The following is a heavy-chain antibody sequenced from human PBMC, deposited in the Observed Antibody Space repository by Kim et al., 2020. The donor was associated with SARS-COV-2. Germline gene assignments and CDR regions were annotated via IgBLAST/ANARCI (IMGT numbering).Heavy chain of an antibody. Sequence: SETLSLTCTVSSDSISSYYWSWIRQLPGKGLEWLGYIYYSGSTDYNPSLKSRVTISWDTSKNQVSLAVTSVSAADTAVYYCKRSEGRGSRHQLDYWGQG. V-gene: IGHV4-59*01. CDR2: IYYSGST. D-gene: IGHD6-13*01. CDR1: SDSISSYY. CDR3: KRSEGRGSRHQLDY. J-gene: IGHJ4*02.